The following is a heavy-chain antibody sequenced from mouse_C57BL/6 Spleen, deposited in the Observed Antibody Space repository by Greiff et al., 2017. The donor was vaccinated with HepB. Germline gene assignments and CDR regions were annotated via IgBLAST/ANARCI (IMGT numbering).Heavy chain of an antibody. J-gene: IGHJ2*01. CDR2: INPSTGGT. V-gene: IGHV1-42*01. D-gene: IGHD1-1*01. CDR1: GYSFTGYY. Sequence: VQLQQSGPELVKPGASVKISCKASGYSFTGYYMNWVKQSPEKSLEWIGEINPSTGGTTYNQRFKAKATLTVDKSSSTAYMQLKSLTSEDSAVYYCARYDYGKTYYFDYWGQGTTLTVSS. CDR3: ARYDYGKTYYFDY.